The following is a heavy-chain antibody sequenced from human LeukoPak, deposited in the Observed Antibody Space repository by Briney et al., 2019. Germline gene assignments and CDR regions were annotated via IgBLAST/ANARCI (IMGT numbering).Heavy chain of an antibody. CDR2: IYSGGST. Sequence: GGSLRLSCAASGFTVSSNYMSWVRQAPGKGLGWVSVIYSGGSTYYADSVKGRFTISRDNSKNTLYLQMNSLRAEDTAVYYCARALIGIAVAGTDLWFDPWGQGTLVTVSS. V-gene: IGHV3-53*01. CDR3: ARALIGIAVAGTDLWFDP. CDR1: GFTVSSNY. J-gene: IGHJ5*02. D-gene: IGHD6-19*01.